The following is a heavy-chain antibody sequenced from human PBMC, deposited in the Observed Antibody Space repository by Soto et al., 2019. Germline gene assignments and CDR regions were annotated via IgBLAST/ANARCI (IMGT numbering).Heavy chain of an antibody. V-gene: IGHV4-34*01. CDR3: ARIVRYPGRAYYYGMDV. Sequence: QVQLQQWGAGLLKPSEALSLTCAVYGGSFSGYYWSWIRQPPGKGLEWIGEINHSGSTNYNPSLKSRVTISVXXAXNXXSLKLSSVTAAATAVYYCARIVRYPGRAYYYGMDVWGQGTTVTVSS. CDR1: GGSFSGYY. CDR2: INHSGST. D-gene: IGHD3-10*01. J-gene: IGHJ6*02.